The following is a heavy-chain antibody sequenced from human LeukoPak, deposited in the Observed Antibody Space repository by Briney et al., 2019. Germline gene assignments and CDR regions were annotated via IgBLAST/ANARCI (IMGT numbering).Heavy chain of an antibody. CDR2: MNPNSGNT. D-gene: IGHD3-10*01. CDR1: GYTFTSYD. CDR3: ARSHYYGSGSYYNNYGMDV. J-gene: IGHJ6*02. Sequence: ASVKVSCKASGYTFTSYDINWVRQATGQGLEWMGWMNPNSGNTGYAQKFQGRVTMTRNTSISTAYMELSSLRSEDTAVYYCARSHYYGSGSYYNNYGMDVWGQGTTVTVSS. V-gene: IGHV1-8*01.